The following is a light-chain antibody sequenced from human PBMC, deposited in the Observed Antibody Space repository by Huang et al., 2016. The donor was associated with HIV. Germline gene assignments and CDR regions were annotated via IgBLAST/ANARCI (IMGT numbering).Light chain of an antibody. J-gene: IGKJ2*01. CDR3: QQYNDWPMYT. CDR1: QSVSSN. Sequence: EIVMTQSPATLSVSPGERATLSCRASQSVSSNLAWYQQKPGQAPRLLIYDSSTRATDIPARVSGSGSGTEFTLTISSLQSEDFAVYYCQQYNDWPMYTFGQGTKLDIK. V-gene: IGKV3-15*01. CDR2: DSS.